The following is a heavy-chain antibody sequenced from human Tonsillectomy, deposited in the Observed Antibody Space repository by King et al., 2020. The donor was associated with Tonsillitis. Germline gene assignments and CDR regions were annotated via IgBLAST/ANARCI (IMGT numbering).Heavy chain of an antibody. CDR3: ASKDDYYDMDV. J-gene: IGHJ6*02. CDR1: GFTIFNFS. V-gene: IGHV3-21*05. Sequence: VQLVESGGGLVKPGGSLRLSCAASGFTIFNFSMNWVRQAPGKGLEWVSYISSSSSTIYYADSVKGRFTISRDNAKNSLYLQLNSLRAEDTAVYYCASKDDYYDMDVWGQGTTVTVSS. CDR2: ISSSSSTI. D-gene: IGHD2-15*01.